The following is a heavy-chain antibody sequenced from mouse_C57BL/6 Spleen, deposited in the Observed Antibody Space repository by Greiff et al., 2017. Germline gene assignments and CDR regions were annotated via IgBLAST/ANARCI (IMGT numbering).Heavy chain of an antibody. V-gene: IGHV1-53*01. J-gene: IGHJ3*01. Sequence: QVQLQQPGTELVKPGASVKLSCKASGYTFTSYCMHWVQQRPGQGLEWIGTITPSNGGTNYHEKFKGKSTLTVDKSSSTAYMQLSSLPSEDSAGYYCENVKGVAYWGQGTLVTVSA. CDR1: GYTFTSYC. CDR2: ITPSNGGT. CDR3: ENVKGVAY.